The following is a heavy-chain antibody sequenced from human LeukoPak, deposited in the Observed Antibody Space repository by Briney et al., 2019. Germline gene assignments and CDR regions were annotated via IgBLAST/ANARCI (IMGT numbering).Heavy chain of an antibody. CDR1: GYSFTSYW. CDR2: IYPGDSDT. V-gene: IGHV5-51*01. Sequence: GESLKISCKGSGYSFTSYWIGWVRQMPGKGLEWMGIIYPGDSDTRYSPSFQGQVTISADRSISTAYLQWSSLKASDTAMYYCARGDTSEPYYYYGMDVWGQGTTVTVSS. J-gene: IGHJ6*02. CDR3: ARGDTSEPYYYYGMDV. D-gene: IGHD1-26*01.